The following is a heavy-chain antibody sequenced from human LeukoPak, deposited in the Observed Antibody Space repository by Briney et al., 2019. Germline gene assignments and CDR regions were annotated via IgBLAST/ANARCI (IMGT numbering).Heavy chain of an antibody. Sequence: ASVKGSCKASGGTFSSYAISWVRQAPGQGLEWMGGIIPIFGTANYAQKFQGRVTITTDESTSTAYMELSSLRSEDTAVYYCARDLTNRRITIFGVVIRSAGALDIWGQGTMVTVSS. D-gene: IGHD3-3*01. V-gene: IGHV1-69*05. CDR2: IIPIFGTA. J-gene: IGHJ3*02. CDR1: GGTFSSYA. CDR3: ARDLTNRRITIFGVVIRSAGALDI.